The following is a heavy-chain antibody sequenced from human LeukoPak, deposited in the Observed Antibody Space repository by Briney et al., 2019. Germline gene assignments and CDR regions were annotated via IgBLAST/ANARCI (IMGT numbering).Heavy chain of an antibody. J-gene: IGHJ5*02. Sequence: PGGSLRLSCAASGFIFDDYAMHWVRHPPGKGLEWVSSVSWNSGTIGYADSVKGRFTISKDNAKNSLYLQMNSLRVEDTALYYCVKGPGGGKKKNGFDPWGQGTLVTVSS. CDR2: VSWNSGTI. D-gene: IGHD1-1*01. CDR3: VKGPGGGKKKNGFDP. V-gene: IGHV3-9*01. CDR1: GFIFDDYA.